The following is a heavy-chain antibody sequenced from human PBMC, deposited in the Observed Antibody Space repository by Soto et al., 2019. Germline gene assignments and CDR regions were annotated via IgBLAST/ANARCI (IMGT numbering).Heavy chain of an antibody. CDR1: EGTFRSYA. CDR3: ARGAVGYCSGTSCYTPSY. J-gene: IGHJ4*02. Sequence: SVKVSCKASEGTFRSYAINWVRQAPGQGLEWMGGIIPIFGTANYAQKFQGRVTISADESTSKAYMELSSLKSEDTAVYYCARGAVGYCSGTSCYTPSYWGQGTLVTVSS. V-gene: IGHV1-69*13. D-gene: IGHD2-2*02. CDR2: IIPIFGTA.